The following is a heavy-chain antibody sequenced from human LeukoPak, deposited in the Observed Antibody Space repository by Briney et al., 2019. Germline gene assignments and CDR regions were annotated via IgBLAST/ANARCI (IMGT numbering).Heavy chain of an antibody. V-gene: IGHV1-2*02. CDR1: GYTFTSYG. Sequence: GASVKVSCKASGYTFTSYGISWVRQAPGQGLEWMGWINPNSGGTNYAQKFQGRVTMTRDTSISTAYMELSRLRSDDTAVYYCARDGSGYHDYWGQGTLVTVSS. J-gene: IGHJ4*02. CDR3: ARDGSGYHDY. CDR2: INPNSGGT. D-gene: IGHD3-3*01.